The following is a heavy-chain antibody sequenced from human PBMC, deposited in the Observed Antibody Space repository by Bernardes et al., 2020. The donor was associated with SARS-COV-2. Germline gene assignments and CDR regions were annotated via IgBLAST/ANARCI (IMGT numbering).Heavy chain of an antibody. V-gene: IGHV4-59*01. Sequence: SEPLSLTCTVSGGSISSYYWSWIRQPPGKGLEWIGYIYYSGSTNYNPSLKSRVTISVDTSKNQFSLKLSSVTAADTAVYYCARGDYDFWSGYNWFDPWGQGTLVTVSS. D-gene: IGHD3-3*01. CDR3: ARGDYDFWSGYNWFDP. CDR1: GGSISSYY. CDR2: IYYSGST. J-gene: IGHJ5*02.